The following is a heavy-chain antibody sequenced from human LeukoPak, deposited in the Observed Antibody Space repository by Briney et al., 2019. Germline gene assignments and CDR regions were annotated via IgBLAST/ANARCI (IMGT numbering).Heavy chain of an antibody. CDR3: AREIRQAGSGYDPKAYFDY. CDR1: GFTFDDYG. CDR2: INWNGGST. Sequence: PGGSLRLSCAASGFTFDDYGMSWVRQAPGKGLEWVSGINWNGGSTGYADSVKGRFTISRDNAKNSLYLQMNSLRAEDTALYYCAREIRQAGSGYDPKAYFDYWGQGTLVTVSS. J-gene: IGHJ4*02. D-gene: IGHD5-12*01. V-gene: IGHV3-20*04.